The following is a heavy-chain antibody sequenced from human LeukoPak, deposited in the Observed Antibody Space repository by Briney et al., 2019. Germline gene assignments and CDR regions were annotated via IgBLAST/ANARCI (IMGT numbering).Heavy chain of an antibody. CDR1: GFTVSSNY. CDR3: ARDQPSGSYYYYYGMDV. V-gene: IGHV3-53*01. Sequence: GGSLRLSCAAFGFTVSSNYMSWVRQAPGKGLEWVSVNYSGGSTYYADSVKGRFTISRDNSKNTLYLQMNSLRAEDTAVYYCARDQPSGSYYYYYGMDVWGQGTTVTVSS. J-gene: IGHJ6*02. D-gene: IGHD1-26*01. CDR2: NYSGGST.